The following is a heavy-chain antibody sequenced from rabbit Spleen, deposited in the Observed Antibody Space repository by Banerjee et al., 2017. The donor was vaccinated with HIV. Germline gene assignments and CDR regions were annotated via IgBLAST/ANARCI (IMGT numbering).Heavy chain of an antibody. D-gene: IGHD8-1*01. CDR2: IYAGSSGST. V-gene: IGHV1S45*01. J-gene: IGHJ6*01. Sequence: EESGGDLVKPEGSLTLTCTASGFSFSSSYWICWVRQAPGKGLEWIASIYAGSSGSTYYASWAKGRFTISKTSSTTVTLQMTSLTAADTATYFCAKDTGSSFSSYGMDLWGPGTLVTV. CDR1: GFSFSSSYW. CDR3: AKDTGSSFSSYGMDL.